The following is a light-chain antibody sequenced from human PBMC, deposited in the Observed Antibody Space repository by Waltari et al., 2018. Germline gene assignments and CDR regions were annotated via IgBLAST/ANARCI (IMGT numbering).Light chain of an antibody. V-gene: IGKV2-40*01. CDR3: MQALEFPWT. Sequence: DIVMTQTPVSLPVTPGEPASISCRSSQSLLHSIGNTYLYWFLQRPGQSPQLFILQVSSRASGVPDRFTGSGSGTDFTLKISRVEAEDAGIYYCMQALEFPWTFGQGTRVEIK. J-gene: IGKJ1*01. CDR1: QSLLHSIGNTY. CDR2: QVS.